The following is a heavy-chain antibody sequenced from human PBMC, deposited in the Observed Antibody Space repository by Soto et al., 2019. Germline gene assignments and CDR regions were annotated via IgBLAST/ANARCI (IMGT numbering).Heavy chain of an antibody. V-gene: IGHV3-30-3*01. CDR1: GFTFSSYA. CDR2: ISYDGSNK. CDR3: ARDPTYCGGDCYSDAFDI. D-gene: IGHD2-21*02. J-gene: IGHJ3*02. Sequence: QVQLVESGGGVVQPGRYLRLSCAASGFTFSSYAMHWVRQAPGKGLEWVAVISYDGSNKYYADSVKGRFTISRDNSKNTLYLQMNSLRAEDTAVYYCARDPTYCGGDCYSDAFDIWGQGTMVTVSS.